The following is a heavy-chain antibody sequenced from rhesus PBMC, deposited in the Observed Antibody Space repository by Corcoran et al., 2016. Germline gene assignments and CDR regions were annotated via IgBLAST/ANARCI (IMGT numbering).Heavy chain of an antibody. D-gene: IGHD5-12*01. CDR1: GGSISDSYY. Sequence: QVQLQESGPGLVKPSETLSLTCTVSGGSISDSYYWNWIRQPPGKGLEWMGRIYGSGGSTSYNPCLKSRVTISKDTSKNQFSLKLSSVTAADTAVYYCARGRGYSYSYYFDYWGQGVLVTVSS. V-gene: IGHV4-92*01. J-gene: IGHJ4*01. CDR2: IYGSGGST. CDR3: ARGRGYSYSYYFDY.